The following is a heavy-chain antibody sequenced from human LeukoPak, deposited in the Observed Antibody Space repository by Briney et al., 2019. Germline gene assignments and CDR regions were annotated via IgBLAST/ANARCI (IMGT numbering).Heavy chain of an antibody. V-gene: IGHV3-30*18. CDR2: ISYDGSNK. D-gene: IGHD4-17*01. CDR1: GFTFSSYG. J-gene: IGHJ4*02. Sequence: QPGRSLRLSCAASGFTFSSYGMHWVRQAPGKGLEWVAVISYDGSNKYYADSVKGRFTISRDNSKNTLYLQMNSLRAEDTAVYYCAKDRGEHGDYLYFDYWSQGTLVTVSS. CDR3: AKDRGEHGDYLYFDY.